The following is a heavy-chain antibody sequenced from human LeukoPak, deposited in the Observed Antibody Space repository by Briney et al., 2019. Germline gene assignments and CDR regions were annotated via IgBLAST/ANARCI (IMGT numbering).Heavy chain of an antibody. CDR1: GFTFSSYG. D-gene: IGHD2-15*01. CDR3: ARMCSGGSCFSI. CDR2: INQHGSEK. J-gene: IGHJ4*02. V-gene: IGHV3-7*01. Sequence: GRSLRLSCAASGFTFSSYGMHWVRQAPGKGLEWVANINQHGSEKYYVDSVKGRFTISRDNAKNSLYLQMNSLRVEDTATYYCARMCSGGSCFSIWGQGTLVTVSS.